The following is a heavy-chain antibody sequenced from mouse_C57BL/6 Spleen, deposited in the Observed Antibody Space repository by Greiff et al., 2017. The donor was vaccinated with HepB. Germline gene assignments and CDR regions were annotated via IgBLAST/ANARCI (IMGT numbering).Heavy chain of an antibody. CDR2: IYPGDGDT. Sequence: VQLQQSGAELVKPGASVKISCKASGYAFSSYWMNWVKQRPGKGLEWIGQIYPGDGDTNYNGKFKGKATLTADKSSSTAYMQLSSLTSEDPAVYFCARKGSFRYFDVWGTGTTVTVSS. J-gene: IGHJ1*03. CDR3: ARKGSFRYFDV. D-gene: IGHD3-3*01. V-gene: IGHV1-80*01. CDR1: GYAFSSYW.